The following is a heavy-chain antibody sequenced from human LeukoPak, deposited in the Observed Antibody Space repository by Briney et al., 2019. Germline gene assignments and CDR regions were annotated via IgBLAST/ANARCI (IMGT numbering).Heavy chain of an antibody. CDR1: GGSISSYY. V-gene: IGHV4-59*01. CDR3: ARGQTAGDYYYGMDV. CDR2: IYYSGST. Sequence: SETLSLTCTVSGGSISSYYWSWIRQPPGKGLEWIGYIYYSGSTNYDPSLKSRVTISVDTSKNQFSLKLSSVTAADTAVYYCARGQTAGDYYYGMDVWGQGTTVTVSS. D-gene: IGHD6-13*01. J-gene: IGHJ6*02.